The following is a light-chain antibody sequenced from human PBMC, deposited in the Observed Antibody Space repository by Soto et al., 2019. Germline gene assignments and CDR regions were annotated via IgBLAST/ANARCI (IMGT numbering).Light chain of an antibody. CDR2: ATS. J-gene: IGKJ1*01. CDR3: QQANSFPLWT. CDR1: QSISGW. V-gene: IGKV1-12*01. Sequence: SQMSQAPSSLSGSLGARVTFTCWTSQSISGWLAWYQQKPGKVPKLLISATSSLQTGVPSRFRGSGSGTDFTLTISKLQPEDFATYFCQQANSFPLWTLGQRTKVDI.